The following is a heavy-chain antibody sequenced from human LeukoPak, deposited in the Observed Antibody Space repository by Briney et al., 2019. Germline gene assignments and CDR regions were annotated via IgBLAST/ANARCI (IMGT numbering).Heavy chain of an antibody. CDR2: IKQDGSEK. D-gene: IGHD6-19*01. CDR3: ARAPHGSSGWYGQVSFDY. CDR1: GFTFSSYW. J-gene: IGHJ4*02. V-gene: IGHV3-7*01. Sequence: GGSLRLSCAASGFTFSSYWMSWVRQAPGKGLEWAVNIKQDGSEKYYVDSVKGRFTISRDNAKNSLYLQMNSLRAEDTAVYYCARAPHGSSGWYGQVSFDYWGQGTLVTVSS.